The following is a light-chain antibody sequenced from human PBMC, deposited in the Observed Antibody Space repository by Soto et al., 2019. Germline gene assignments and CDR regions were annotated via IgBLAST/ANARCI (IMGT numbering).Light chain of an antibody. V-gene: IGLV2-14*01. Sequence: QSALTQPASVSGSPGQSITISCTGTRSDVGGYNYGSWYQQHPGTAPKLIIYKVSNRPSGVSNRFSGSKSGNTASLTISGLQAEDEADDYCNSYTSTSTGVSGTGTKVTVL. CDR2: KVS. CDR1: RSDVGGYNY. J-gene: IGLJ1*01. CDR3: NSYTSTSTGV.